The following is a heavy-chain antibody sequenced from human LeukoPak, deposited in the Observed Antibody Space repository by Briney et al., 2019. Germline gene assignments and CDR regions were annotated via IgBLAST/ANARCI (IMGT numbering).Heavy chain of an antibody. CDR2: ISAYNGNT. D-gene: IGHD5-24*01. J-gene: IGHJ4*02. Sequence: KPGASVKVSCKTSGYTFTSYGISWVRQAPGQGLEWMGWISAYNGNTNYAQKVQGRVTMTEDTSTDTAYMELSSLRSEDTAVYYCATDRVSRRWLQFEDWGQGTLVTVSS. V-gene: IGHV1-18*01. CDR3: ATDRVSRRWLQFED. CDR1: GYTFTSYG.